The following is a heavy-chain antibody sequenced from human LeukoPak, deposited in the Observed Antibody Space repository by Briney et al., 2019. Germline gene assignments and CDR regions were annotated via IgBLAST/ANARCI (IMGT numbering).Heavy chain of an antibody. V-gene: IGHV1-18*04. Sequence: ASVKVSCKASGYTFTGYHMHWVRQAPGQGLEWMGWISAYNGNTNYAQKLQGRVTMTTDTSTSTAYMELRSLRSDDTAVYYCARFPLGGYSGYDYVGYFDYWGQGTLVTVSS. D-gene: IGHD5-12*01. J-gene: IGHJ4*02. CDR3: ARFPLGGYSGYDYVGYFDY. CDR2: ISAYNGNT. CDR1: GYTFTGYH.